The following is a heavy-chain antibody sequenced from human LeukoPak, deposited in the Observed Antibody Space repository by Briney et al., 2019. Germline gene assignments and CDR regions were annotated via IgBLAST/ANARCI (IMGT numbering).Heavy chain of an antibody. V-gene: IGHV3-7*01. J-gene: IGHJ4*02. Sequence: GGSLRLSCAASGFTFSSHWMSWARQAPGKGLEGVANIKLDGSEQYYVDSVKGRFTISRDNAKNSLYLQMNSLRVEDTAVYYCARGVYGSGSSHDYWGQGTLVTVSS. CDR2: IKLDGSEQ. CDR3: ARGVYGSGSSHDY. CDR1: GFTFSSHW. D-gene: IGHD3-10*01.